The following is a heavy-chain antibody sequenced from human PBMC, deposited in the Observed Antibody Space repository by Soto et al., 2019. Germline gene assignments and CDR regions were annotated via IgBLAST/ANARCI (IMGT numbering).Heavy chain of an antibody. D-gene: IGHD3-3*01. CDR3: ARMYYDFWSGKRDAFDI. CDR1: GYSFTSYW. J-gene: IGHJ3*02. Sequence: GESLKISCKGSGYSFTSYWIGWVRQMPGKGLEWMGIIYPGDSDTRYSPSFQVQVTISADKSISTAYLQWSSLKASDTAMYYCARMYYDFWSGKRDAFDIWGQGTMVTVSS. CDR2: IYPGDSDT. V-gene: IGHV5-51*01.